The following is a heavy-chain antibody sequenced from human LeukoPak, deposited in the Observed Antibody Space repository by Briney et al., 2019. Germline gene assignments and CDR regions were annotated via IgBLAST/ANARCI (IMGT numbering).Heavy chain of an antibody. J-gene: IGHJ5*02. Sequence: PGGSLRLSCAASGFTFSSYAMSWVRQAPGKGLEWVSAISGSGGSTYYADSVKGRFTISRDNSKNTLYLQMNSMRAEDTAVYYCEKGKYSSDPGGPWFDRWGPGTLVTVSS. CDR1: GFTFSSYA. D-gene: IGHD6-19*01. V-gene: IGHV3-23*01. CDR2: ISGSGGST. CDR3: EKGKYSSDPGGPWFDR.